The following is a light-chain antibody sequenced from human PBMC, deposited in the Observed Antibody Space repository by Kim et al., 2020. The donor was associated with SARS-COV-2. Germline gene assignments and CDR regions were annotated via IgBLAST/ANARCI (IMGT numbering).Light chain of an antibody. CDR2: DAS. CDR1: QDISNY. V-gene: IGKV1-33*01. J-gene: IGKJ5*01. CDR3: QQDDNLPIT. Sequence: ASVRDRVTITCQASQDISNYLNWYHQKPEKAPKLLIYDASNLETGVPSRFSGSGSGTDFTFTISSLQPEDIATYYCQQDDNLPITFGQGTRLEIK.